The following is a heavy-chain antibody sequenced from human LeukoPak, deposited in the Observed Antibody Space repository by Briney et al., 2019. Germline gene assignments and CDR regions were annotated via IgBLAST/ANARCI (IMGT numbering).Heavy chain of an antibody. D-gene: IGHD2-2*01. CDR3: AKIPEYQLPNTNWFDP. Sequence: PGGSLRLSCAASGFTFSSYAMSWVRQAPGKGLEWVSAISGSGGSTYYADSVKGRFTISRDNSKNTLYLQMNSLRAEDTAVYYCAKIPEYQLPNTNWFDPWGQGTLVTVSS. V-gene: IGHV3-23*01. CDR1: GFTFSSYA. J-gene: IGHJ5*02. CDR2: ISGSGGST.